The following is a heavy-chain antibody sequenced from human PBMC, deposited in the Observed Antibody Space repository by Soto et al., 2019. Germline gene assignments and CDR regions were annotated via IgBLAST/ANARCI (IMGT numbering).Heavy chain of an antibody. J-gene: IGHJ5*02. D-gene: IGHD4-17*01. V-gene: IGHV3-23*01. Sequence: GGSLRLSCAASGFTFSSYAMSWVRQAPGKGLEWVSAISGSGGTTYYADSVKGRFTISRDNSKNTLYLQMNSLRAEDTAVYYCAKEYYGYYPYPIGFDPWGQGTLVTVSS. CDR1: GFTFSSYA. CDR3: AKEYYGYYPYPIGFDP. CDR2: ISGSGGTT.